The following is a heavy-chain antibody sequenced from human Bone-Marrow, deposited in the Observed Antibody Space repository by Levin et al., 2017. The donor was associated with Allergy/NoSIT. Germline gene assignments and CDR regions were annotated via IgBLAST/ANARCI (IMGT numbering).Heavy chain of an antibody. V-gene: IGHV3-66*01. CDR1: GFTVSRNY. CDR3: ARDGVGTAAGTP. J-gene: IGHJ4*02. CDR2: IYSGGDT. Sequence: LTCAASGFTVSRNYMSWVRQAPGKGLEWVSLIYSGGDTQYADSVKGRFTISRDNSKNTLYLQMNSLRADDTAVYYCARDGVGTAAGTPWGQGTLVTVSS. D-gene: IGHD6-13*01.